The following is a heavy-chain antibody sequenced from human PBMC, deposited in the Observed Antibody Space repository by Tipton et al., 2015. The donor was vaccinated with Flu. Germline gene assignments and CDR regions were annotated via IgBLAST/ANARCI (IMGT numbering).Heavy chain of an antibody. CDR2: SRNKANSYIT. V-gene: IGHV3-72*01. J-gene: IGHJ4*02. D-gene: IGHD2-2*01. CDR1: GFTFSDHY. Sequence: SLRLSCEASGFTFSDHYMDWVRQAPGKGLEWVGRSRNKANSYITEYAASVKGRFTISRDESKNSVFLQMNSLNTDDTAVYFCAREGLLPAAVFDSWGQGALVTVSS. CDR3: AREGLLPAAVFDS.